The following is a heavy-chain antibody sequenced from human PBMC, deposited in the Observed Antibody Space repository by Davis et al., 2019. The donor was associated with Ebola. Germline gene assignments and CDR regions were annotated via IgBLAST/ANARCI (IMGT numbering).Heavy chain of an antibody. D-gene: IGHD3-10*01. Sequence: PSETLSLTCTVSGESISSYYWSWIRQPPEKGLEWFGYIYYSGSTDYSPSLKSRVTISVDTSKNQFSLKLTSVTAADTAMYYCSERGSSVWGQGTLVTVSS. V-gene: IGHV4-59*03. CDR3: SERGSSV. CDR2: IYYSGST. CDR1: GESISSYY. J-gene: IGHJ4*02.